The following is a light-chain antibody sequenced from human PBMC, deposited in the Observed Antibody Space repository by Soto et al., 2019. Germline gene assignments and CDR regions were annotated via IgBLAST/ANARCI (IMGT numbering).Light chain of an antibody. CDR1: SSNIGAGYD. J-gene: IGLJ2*01. CDR2: ANN. Sequence: QSVLTQPHSVSGAPGQRVTISCTGSSSNIGAGYDVHWYQQLPGTAPRLRISANNNRPSGVPDRFYGSKSGTSASLAITGLQAEDEADYYCQSYDTSLSGWEVFGGGTKLTVL. CDR3: QSYDTSLSGWEV. V-gene: IGLV1-40*01.